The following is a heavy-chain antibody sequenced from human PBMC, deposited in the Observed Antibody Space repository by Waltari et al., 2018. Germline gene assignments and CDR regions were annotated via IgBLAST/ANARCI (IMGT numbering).Heavy chain of an antibody. CDR1: GGTFSRYA. CDR2: IIHILGIA. Sequence: QVQLVQSGAEVKKPGSSVKVSCKASGGTFSRYAIGWVRQVPGQGLEWLGGIIHILGIANYAQRFKSRGTITADKSTSTAYMELGNLRSEDTAVYYCARGPRLGVDYWGQGTLVTVSS. J-gene: IGHJ4*02. D-gene: IGHD3-16*01. CDR3: ARGPRLGVDY. V-gene: IGHV1-69*04.